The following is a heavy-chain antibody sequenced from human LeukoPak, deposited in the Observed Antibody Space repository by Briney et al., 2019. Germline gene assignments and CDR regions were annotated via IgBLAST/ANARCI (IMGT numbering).Heavy chain of an antibody. V-gene: IGHV4-34*01. CDR3: ARLHMDTAMEDAAY. CDR2: INHSGST. Sequence: GSLRLSCAASGFTFNTYATSWVRQPPGKGLEWIGEINHSGSTNYNPSLKSRVTISVDTSKNQFSLKLSSVTAADTAVYYCARLHMDTAMEDAAYWGQGTLVTVSS. CDR1: GFTFNTYA. J-gene: IGHJ4*02. D-gene: IGHD5-18*01.